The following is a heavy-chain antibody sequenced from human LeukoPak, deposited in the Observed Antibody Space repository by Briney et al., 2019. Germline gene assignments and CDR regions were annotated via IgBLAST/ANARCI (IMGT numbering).Heavy chain of an antibody. J-gene: IGHJ3*02. CDR3: ATGRSLDYLLLADAPDI. D-gene: IGHD3/OR15-3a*01. V-gene: IGHV1-18*01. CDR2: ISTFNGDT. CDR1: GDSFLAYG. Sequence: ASVKVSCKASGDSFLAYGLTWVRRAPGQGFEWMGWISTFNGDTRYAHKFQGRLTMTTDTSTSIGYMELRSLRSDDTAVYYCATGRSLDYLLLADAPDIWGQGTLVTVSS.